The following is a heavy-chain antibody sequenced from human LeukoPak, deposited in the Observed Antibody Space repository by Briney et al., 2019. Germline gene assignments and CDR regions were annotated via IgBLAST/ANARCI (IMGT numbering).Heavy chain of an antibody. D-gene: IGHD1-26*01. J-gene: IGHJ4*02. V-gene: IGHV4-31*03. CDR2: IYYSGST. CDR3: ARAGGREPHLDY. CDR1: GGSISSGGYY. Sequence: SETLSLTCTVSGGSISSGGYYWSWIRQHPGKGLEWIGYIYYSGSTYYNPSLKSRVTISVDTSKNQFSLKLSSVTAADTAVYYCARAGGREPHLDYWGQGTLVTVYS.